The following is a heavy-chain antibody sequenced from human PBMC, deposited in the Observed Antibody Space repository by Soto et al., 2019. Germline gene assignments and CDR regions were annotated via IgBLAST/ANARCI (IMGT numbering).Heavy chain of an antibody. J-gene: IGHJ4*02. Sequence: QVQLVQSGAEVKKPGSSVKVSCKASGGTFSSYTISWVRQAPGQGLEWMGRIIPILGIANYAQKFQGRVTITADKSTSAAYMELSSLRSEDTAVYYCARGIVVVPAASTPFDYWVQGTLVTVSS. V-gene: IGHV1-69*02. D-gene: IGHD2-2*01. CDR1: GGTFSSYT. CDR2: IIPILGIA. CDR3: ARGIVVVPAASTPFDY.